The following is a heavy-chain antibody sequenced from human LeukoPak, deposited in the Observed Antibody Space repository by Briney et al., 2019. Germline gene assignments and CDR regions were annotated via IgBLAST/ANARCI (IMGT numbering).Heavy chain of an antibody. V-gene: IGHV4-59*08. Sequence: SETLSLTCTVSGGSINTYHWSWIRQPPGKGLEWIGYISYSGRTNYNRTLKSRVTMSVDTSKSQFSLKLSSVTAADTAVYYCARHLDYYGSGSYEYWGQGTLVTVPS. CDR1: GGSINTYH. CDR2: ISYSGRT. CDR3: ARHLDYYGSGSYEY. J-gene: IGHJ4*02. D-gene: IGHD3-10*01.